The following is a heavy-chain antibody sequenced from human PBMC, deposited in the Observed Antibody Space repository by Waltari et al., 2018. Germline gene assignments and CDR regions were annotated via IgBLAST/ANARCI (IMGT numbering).Heavy chain of an antibody. D-gene: IGHD5-12*01. CDR1: GFTFSSYA. V-gene: IGHV3-23*03. CDR2: IYSGGST. CDR3: AKSYLRDGYNYDY. Sequence: EVQLLESGGGLVQPGGSLRLSCAASGFTFSSYAMSWVRQAPGKGLEWVSVIYSGGSTYYADSVKGRFTISRDNSKNTLYLQMNSLRAEDTAVYYCAKSYLRDGYNYDYWGQGTLVTVSS. J-gene: IGHJ4*02.